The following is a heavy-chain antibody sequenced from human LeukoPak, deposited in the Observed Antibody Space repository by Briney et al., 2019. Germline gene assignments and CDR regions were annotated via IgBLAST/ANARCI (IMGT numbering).Heavy chain of an antibody. CDR1: GFTFSSYG. J-gene: IGHJ4*02. Sequence: GGSLRLSCAASGFTFSSYGMHWVRQAPGKGLEWVTFVWSDGSDQFYTDSVKGRFTISRDNSKNTLYLQMSSLRPEDTAVYYCVKDISSGWNFDYWGQGTLVTVSS. D-gene: IGHD6-19*01. CDR3: VKDISSGWNFDY. V-gene: IGHV3-30*02. CDR2: VWSDGSDQ.